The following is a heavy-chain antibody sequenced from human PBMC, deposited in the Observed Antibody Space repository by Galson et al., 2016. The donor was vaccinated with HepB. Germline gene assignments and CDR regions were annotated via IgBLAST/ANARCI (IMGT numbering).Heavy chain of an antibody. CDR2: VSSDGTSK. J-gene: IGHJ2*01. CDR1: GFTFSNYA. Sequence: SLRLSCAASGFTFSNYAMHWVRQAPGKGPDWVAVVSSDGTSKHYADSVKGRFTISRDDSRNTLYLQMNSLRADDTSVCYCARDRNIGSYYGYFDLWGRGTLVTVSS. V-gene: IGHV3-30-3*01. CDR3: ARDRNIGSYYGYFDL. D-gene: IGHD1-26*01.